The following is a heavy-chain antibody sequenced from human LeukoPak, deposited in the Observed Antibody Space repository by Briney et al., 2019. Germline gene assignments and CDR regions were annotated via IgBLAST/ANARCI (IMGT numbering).Heavy chain of an antibody. CDR3: VRHPPTSPFDY. Sequence: SETLSLTCTVSGGSISSYYWSWIRQPPGKGLEWIGYIYDSGNTNYSPSLKSRVTISVDTSKNQFSLKLGSVTAADTAVYYCVRHPPTSPFDYWGQGTLVTVSS. CDR2: IYDSGNT. CDR1: GGSISSYY. J-gene: IGHJ4*02. V-gene: IGHV4-59*08. D-gene: IGHD2/OR15-2a*01.